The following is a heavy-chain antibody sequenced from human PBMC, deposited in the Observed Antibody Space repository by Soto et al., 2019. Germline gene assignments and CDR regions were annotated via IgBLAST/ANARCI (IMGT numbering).Heavy chain of an antibody. CDR2: IYYSGST. CDR3: ARDHRVVVVPAAIYYYYGMDV. V-gene: IGHV4-30-4*01. J-gene: IGHJ6*02. Sequence: SETLSLTCTVSGGSISSGDYYWSWIRQPPGKGLEWIGYIYYSGSTYYNPSLKSRVTISVDTSKNQFSLKLSSVTAADTAVYYCARDHRVVVVPAAIYYYYGMDVWGRGTTVTVSS. D-gene: IGHD2-2*02. CDR1: GGSISSGDYY.